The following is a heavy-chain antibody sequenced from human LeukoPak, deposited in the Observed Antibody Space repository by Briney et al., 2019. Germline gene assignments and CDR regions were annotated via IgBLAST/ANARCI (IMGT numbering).Heavy chain of an antibody. Sequence: GRSLRLSCAAPGFTFDDYAMRWVRQAPGKGLEWVSGISWNSGSIGYADSVKGRFTISRDNAKNSLYLQMNSLRAEDTALYYCAKAADYYGSGSYYLRGDNWFDPWGQGTLVTVSS. J-gene: IGHJ5*02. CDR1: GFTFDDYA. CDR3: AKAADYYGSGSYYLRGDNWFDP. CDR2: ISWNSGSI. D-gene: IGHD3-10*01. V-gene: IGHV3-9*01.